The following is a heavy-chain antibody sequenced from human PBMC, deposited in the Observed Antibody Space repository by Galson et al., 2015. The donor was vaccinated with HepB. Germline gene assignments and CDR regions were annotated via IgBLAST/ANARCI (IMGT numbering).Heavy chain of an antibody. CDR1: GFTFNLYV. CDR3: AKVRTIAVAGTVYFDY. J-gene: IGHJ4*02. CDR2: ISYDGSKK. Sequence: LRLSCAASGFTFNLYVIYWVRQAPGKGLEWVAAISYDGSKKSYADSGKGRFIISRDNSKNTLYLQMSSLRHEDTAVYYCAKVRTIAVAGTVYFDYWGQGTLVTVSS. D-gene: IGHD6-13*01. V-gene: IGHV3-30*18.